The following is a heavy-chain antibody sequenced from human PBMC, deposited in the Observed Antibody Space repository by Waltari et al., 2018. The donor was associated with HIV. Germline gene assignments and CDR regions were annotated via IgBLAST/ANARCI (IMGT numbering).Heavy chain of an antibody. V-gene: IGHV1-2*02. Sequence: QVQLVQSGAEMKKPGASVMVSCKASGYTFTGSYMHWVRQAPGQGLEWMGWINPPSGDTNCAQKFQGRVTLTRDTSISTAYMELSRLRHDDTAVYYCARPAEDYYDSSGYVYWGQGTLVTVSS. J-gene: IGHJ4*02. D-gene: IGHD3-22*01. CDR2: INPPSGDT. CDR3: ARPAEDYYDSSGYVY. CDR1: GYTFTGSY.